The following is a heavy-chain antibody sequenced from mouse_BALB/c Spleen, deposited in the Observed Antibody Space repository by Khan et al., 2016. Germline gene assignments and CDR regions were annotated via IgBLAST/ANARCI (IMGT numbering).Heavy chain of an antibody. CDR1: GFSLTTYD. V-gene: IGHV2-2*02. Sequence: QVQLKESGPGLVQPSQSLSITCTVSGFSLTTYDVHWVRQSPGEGLEWLGVIWSGGNTDYNEAFISRLSISKDKSKSQVFFRMNSLQANDTAMYYCASLKWDPYRGQGTSVTVSS. CDR2: IWSGGNT. J-gene: IGHJ4*01. CDR3: ASLKWDPY. D-gene: IGHD4-1*01.